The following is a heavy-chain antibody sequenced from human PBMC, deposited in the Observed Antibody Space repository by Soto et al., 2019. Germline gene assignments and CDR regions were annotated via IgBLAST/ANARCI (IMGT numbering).Heavy chain of an antibody. CDR1: GYTFSSHG. CDR2: IWYDGSKK. J-gene: IGHJ6*01. V-gene: IGHV3-33*01. CDR3: ARDPASSMDV. D-gene: IGHD6-25*01. Sequence: QVQLVESGGGVVQPGRSLRLSCAAAGYTFSSHGMHWVRQAPGKGLEWVAAIWYDGSKKCYADYVKGRFTVSRDDSKNTLYLEMNSLRAEDTAVYYCARDPASSMDVWGQGTTVTVSS.